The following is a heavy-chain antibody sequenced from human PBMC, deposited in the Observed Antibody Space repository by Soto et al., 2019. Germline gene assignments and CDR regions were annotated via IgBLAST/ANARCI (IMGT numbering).Heavy chain of an antibody. CDR3: ARLGFPGAIYFDS. V-gene: IGHV5-51*01. Sequence: PXEGLKISGKGCGYNFTTFWIGWVRQMPGKGLEWMGIIYPGDSETKYSPDFEGQVTISADRSTNTAYLQWRSLRASDTAMYYCARLGFPGAIYFDSWGLGTLVTVSS. CDR2: IYPGDSET. CDR1: GYNFTTFW. J-gene: IGHJ4*02.